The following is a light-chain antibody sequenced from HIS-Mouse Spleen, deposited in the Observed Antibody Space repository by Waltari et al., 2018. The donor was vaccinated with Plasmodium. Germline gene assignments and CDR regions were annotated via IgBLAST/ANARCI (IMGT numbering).Light chain of an antibody. V-gene: IGLV3-19*01. CDR1: SLSSYY. Sequence: SSELTQDPAVSVALVQTVRITCHGDSLSSYYASWYQQKPGQAPVLVIYGKNNRPSVIPDRFPGSSSGNTASLTITGAQAEDEADYYCNSRDSSGTHGVFGGGTKLTVL. J-gene: IGLJ2*01. CDR3: NSRDSSGTHGV. CDR2: GKN.